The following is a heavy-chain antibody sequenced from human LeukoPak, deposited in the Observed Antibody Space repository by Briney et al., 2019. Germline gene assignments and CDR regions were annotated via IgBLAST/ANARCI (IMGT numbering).Heavy chain of an antibody. CDR1: GGSISSSSYY. D-gene: IGHD5-18*01. CDR2: IYYSGST. J-gene: IGHJ3*02. Sequence: SETLSLTCTVSGGSISSSSYYWGWLRQPPGKGLEWIGIIYYSGSTYYNPSLKSRVTISVDTSKNQFSLKLSSVTAADTAVYYCARDPGYSYLKNGAFDIWGQGTMVTVSS. V-gene: IGHV4-39*07. CDR3: ARDPGYSYLKNGAFDI.